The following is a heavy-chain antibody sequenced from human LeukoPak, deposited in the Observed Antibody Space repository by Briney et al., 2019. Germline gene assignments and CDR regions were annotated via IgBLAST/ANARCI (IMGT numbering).Heavy chain of an antibody. V-gene: IGHV3-9*01. CDR2: IAWRSGNT. J-gene: IGHJ4*02. Sequence: GRSLRLSCAASGFTFDNYAMHWVRQAPGKGLEWVSGIAWRSGNTGFADSVKGRFTISRDNAENSLYLQMNSLTPEDTAFYFCAKDMSSYGSGSSYNPWGPFDSWGQGTLVTVSS. CDR3: AKDMSSYGSGSSYNPWGPFDS. D-gene: IGHD3-10*01. CDR1: GFTFDNYA.